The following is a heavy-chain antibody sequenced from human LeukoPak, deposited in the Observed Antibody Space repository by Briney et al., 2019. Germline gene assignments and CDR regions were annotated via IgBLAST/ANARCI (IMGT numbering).Heavy chain of an antibody. CDR1: GASMTTYY. Sequence: SETLSLTCTVSGASMTTYYWSWIRQPAGKGLEWIGRFDISGITIYNPSLRSRVTLSVDTSKNHFSLKLSSVTAADTAVYCCAGQLADLPMDVWGQGTTVTVSS. J-gene: IGHJ6*02. D-gene: IGHD1-1*01. CDR2: FDISGIT. CDR3: AGQLADLPMDV. V-gene: IGHV4-4*07.